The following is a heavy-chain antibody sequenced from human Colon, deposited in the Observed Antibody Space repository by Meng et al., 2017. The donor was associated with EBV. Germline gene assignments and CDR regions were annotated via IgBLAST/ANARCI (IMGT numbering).Heavy chain of an antibody. Sequence: QITLKESSPTLVNPTQTLTLTCTFSGFSLSTTGVGVAWIRQPPGKALEWLALIFWDDDKHYSPSLKSRVTVTKDTSKRQVVLTMTNMDPMDTATYYCARRKAAAAPLDYWGQGTLGTVSS. CDR1: GFSLSTTGVG. CDR2: IFWDDDK. V-gene: IGHV2-5*02. J-gene: IGHJ4*02. CDR3: ARRKAAAAPLDY. D-gene: IGHD6-13*01.